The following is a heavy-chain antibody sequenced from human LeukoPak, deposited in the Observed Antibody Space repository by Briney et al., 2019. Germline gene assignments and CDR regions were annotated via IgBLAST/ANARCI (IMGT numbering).Heavy chain of an antibody. Sequence: GGSLRLSCVASGFTFSNYWMQWVRQVPGKGLEWVSAISGSGGSTYYADSVKGRFTISRDNSKNTLYLQMNSLRAEDTAVYYCAKGPPRYSSSSPYYYYGMDVWGQGTTVTVSS. CDR1: GFTFSNYW. J-gene: IGHJ6*02. V-gene: IGHV3-23*01. CDR3: AKGPPRYSSSSPYYYYGMDV. D-gene: IGHD6-6*01. CDR2: ISGSGGST.